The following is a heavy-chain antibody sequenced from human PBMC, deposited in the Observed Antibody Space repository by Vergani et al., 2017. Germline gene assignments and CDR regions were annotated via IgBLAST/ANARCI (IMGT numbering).Heavy chain of an antibody. V-gene: IGHV1-69*13. Sequence: QVQLVQSGAEVKKPGSSVKVSCKASGGTFSSYAISWVRQAPGQGLGWMGRIIPIFGTANYAQKFQGRVTITADESTSTAYMELSSLRSEDTAVYYCARAKDTAMVTWYYGMDVWGQGTTVTVSS. CDR1: GGTFSSYA. J-gene: IGHJ6*02. CDR3: ARAKDTAMVTWYYGMDV. D-gene: IGHD5-18*01. CDR2: IIPIFGTA.